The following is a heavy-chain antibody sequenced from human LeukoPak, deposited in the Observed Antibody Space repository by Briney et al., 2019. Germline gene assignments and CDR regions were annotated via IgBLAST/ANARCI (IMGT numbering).Heavy chain of an antibody. Sequence: GGSLRLSCAASGFMFNDYYMSWIRQAPGKGLEWVSYISSSGSIIYYADSVKGRFTISRDNAKNSLNLQMNSLRAEDTAVYYCAKAVVATDEYYFDYWGQGTLVTVS. CDR2: ISSSGSII. D-gene: IGHD5-12*01. J-gene: IGHJ4*02. CDR3: AKAVVATDEYYFDY. V-gene: IGHV3-11*01. CDR1: GFMFNDYY.